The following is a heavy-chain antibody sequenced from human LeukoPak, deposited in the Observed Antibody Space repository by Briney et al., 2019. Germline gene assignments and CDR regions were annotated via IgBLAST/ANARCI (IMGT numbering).Heavy chain of an antibody. J-gene: IGHJ3*02. CDR2: IIPIFGTA. Sequence: SVKVSXKASGGTFSSYAISWVRQAPGQGLEWMGGIIPIFGTANYAQKFQGRVTITADESTSTAYMELRSLRSDDTAVYYCARDMVRGAGAFDIWGQGTMVTVSS. CDR1: GGTFSSYA. CDR3: ARDMVRGAGAFDI. V-gene: IGHV1-69*01. D-gene: IGHD3-10*01.